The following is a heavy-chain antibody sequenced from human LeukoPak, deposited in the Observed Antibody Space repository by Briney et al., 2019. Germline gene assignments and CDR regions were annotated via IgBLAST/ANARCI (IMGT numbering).Heavy chain of an antibody. Sequence: SQTLSLTCAISGDSVSSNSAAWNWIRQSPSRGLEWLGRTYYRSKWYNDYAVSVKSRITINPDTSKNQFSLNLSSVTAADTAVYYCASLSRDGYNANFDYWGQGTLVTVSS. D-gene: IGHD5-24*01. CDR3: ASLSRDGYNANFDY. J-gene: IGHJ4*02. CDR2: TYYRSKWYN. V-gene: IGHV6-1*01. CDR1: GDSVSSNSAA.